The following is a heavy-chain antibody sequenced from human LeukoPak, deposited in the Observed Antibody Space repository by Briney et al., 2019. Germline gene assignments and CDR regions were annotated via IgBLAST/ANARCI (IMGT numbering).Heavy chain of an antibody. J-gene: IGHJ5*02. Sequence: SQTLSLTCTVSGGSISSGDYYWSWIRQPPGKGLGWIGYIYYSGSTYYNPSLKSRVTISVDTSKNQFSLKLSSVTAADTAVYYCARGVVVVPAATNNWFDPWGQGTLVTVSS. CDR2: IYYSGST. CDR1: GGSISSGDYY. D-gene: IGHD2-2*01. CDR3: ARGVVVVPAATNNWFDP. V-gene: IGHV4-30-4*01.